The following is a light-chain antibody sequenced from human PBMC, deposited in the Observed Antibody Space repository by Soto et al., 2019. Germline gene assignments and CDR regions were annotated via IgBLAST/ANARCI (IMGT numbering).Light chain of an antibody. J-gene: IGLJ2*01. CDR1: SSDVGGYNY. V-gene: IGLV2-14*01. Sequence: QSALPQPASVCGSPGQSITISCTGTSSDVGGYNYVSWYQQHPGKAPKLMIYDVSNRPSGVSNRFSGSKSGNTASLTISGLQGEDEADYYCSSYTSSSTVVFGGGTKVTVL. CDR2: DVS. CDR3: SSYTSSSTVV.